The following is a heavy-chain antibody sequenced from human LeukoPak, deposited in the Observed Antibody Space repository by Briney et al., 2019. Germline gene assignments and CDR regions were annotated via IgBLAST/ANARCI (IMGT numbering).Heavy chain of an antibody. D-gene: IGHD3-10*01. Sequence: SETLSLTCTVSGGSISSSSYYWGWIRQPPGKGLEWIGSIYYSGSTYYNPSLKSRVTISVDTSKNQFSLKLSSVTAADTAVYYCAIIGYYYGSGSETYFDYWGQGTLVTVSS. CDR1: GGSISSSSYY. CDR3: AIIGYYYGSGSETYFDY. V-gene: IGHV4-39*07. CDR2: IYYSGST. J-gene: IGHJ4*02.